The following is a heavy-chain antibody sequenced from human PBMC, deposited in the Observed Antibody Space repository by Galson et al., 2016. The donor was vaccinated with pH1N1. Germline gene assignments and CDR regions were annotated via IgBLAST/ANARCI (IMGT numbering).Heavy chain of an antibody. D-gene: IGHD1-7*01. CDR2: ISTSSGTT. J-gene: IGHJ4*02. V-gene: IGHV3-23*01. CDR1: GFTFGDYA. CDR3: TKARVGNYYFDY. Sequence: SLRLSCAASGFTFGDYAMRWVRQAPGKGLEYVSSISTSSGTTYYGDSVRGRFTISRDNSKNTVYLQMNSLRAEDTAIYYCTKARVGNYYFDYWGQGTTVSVSS.